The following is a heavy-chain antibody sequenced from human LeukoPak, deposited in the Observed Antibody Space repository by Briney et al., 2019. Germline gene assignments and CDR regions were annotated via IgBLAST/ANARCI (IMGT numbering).Heavy chain of an antibody. CDR2: IVVGSGNT. J-gene: IGHJ4*02. D-gene: IGHD4-17*01. V-gene: IGHV1-58*01. Sequence: GASVKASCKASGFTFTSSAVQWVRQARGQRLEWIGWIVVGSGNTNYAQKFQERVTITRDMSTSTAYMELSSLRSEDTAVYYCAADPGHYGDYDFDYWGQGALVTVSS. CDR1: GFTFTSSA. CDR3: AADPGHYGDYDFDY.